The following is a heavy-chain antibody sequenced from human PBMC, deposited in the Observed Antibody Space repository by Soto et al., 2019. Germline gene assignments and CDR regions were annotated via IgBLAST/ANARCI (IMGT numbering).Heavy chain of an antibody. CDR3: ARSRDGYNYFDS. CDR2: IYYSGIT. D-gene: IGHD5-12*01. Sequence: PSLTCPLSGCSISSGGYYWSWIRQHPGKGLEWIGYIYYSGITYYNPSLKSRVTISVDTSKNQFSRKLSSVTAADTAVYYCARSRDGYNYFDSWGQGTQVTVSS. CDR1: GCSISSGGYY. J-gene: IGHJ4*02. V-gene: IGHV4-31*03.